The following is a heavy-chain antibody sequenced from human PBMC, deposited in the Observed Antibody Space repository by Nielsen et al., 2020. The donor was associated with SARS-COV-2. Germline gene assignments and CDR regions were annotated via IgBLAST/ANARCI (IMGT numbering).Heavy chain of an antibody. Sequence: LSLTCAASGFTFSDYYMSWIRQAPGKGLEWVAQMSGSSSYIHYADSVKGRYTISKDSAKNSLYLQMNSLRAEDTAVYYCARVAGTPPVSYSYFDLWGRGTLVTVSS. CDR1: GFTFSDYY. V-gene: IGHV3-11*05. CDR3: ARVAGTPPVSYSYFDL. CDR2: MSGSSSYI. D-gene: IGHD6-19*01. J-gene: IGHJ2*01.